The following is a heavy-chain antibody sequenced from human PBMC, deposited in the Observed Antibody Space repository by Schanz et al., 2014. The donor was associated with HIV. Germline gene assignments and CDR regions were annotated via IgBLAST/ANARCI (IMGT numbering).Heavy chain of an antibody. CDR2: IWYDGSNK. CDR1: GFSFSSYG. J-gene: IGHJ4*02. V-gene: IGHV3-30*18. Sequence: VQLVESGGGVVQPGRSLRLSCAASGFSFSSYGMHWVRQAPGKGLEWVAVIWYDGSNKYYADSVKGRFTISRDNSKNTLYLQMNSLRAEDAAVYYCAKPDYESSGRPYYFDYWGQGTLVTVSS. D-gene: IGHD3-22*01. CDR3: AKPDYESSGRPYYFDY.